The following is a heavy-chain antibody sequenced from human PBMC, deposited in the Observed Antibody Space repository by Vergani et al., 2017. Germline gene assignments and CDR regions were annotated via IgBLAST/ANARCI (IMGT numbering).Heavy chain of an antibody. D-gene: IGHD3-9*01. Sequence: QVQLVQSGAEVKKPGSSVKVSCKASGGTFSSYAISWVRQAPGQGLEWMGRIIPIFGTANYAQKFQGRVTITADESTSTAYMGLSSLRSEDTAVYYCASTYYDILTGLAYYYYGMDVWGQGTTVTVSS. V-gene: IGHV1-69*13. CDR2: IIPIFGTA. CDR3: ASTYYDILTGLAYYYYGMDV. J-gene: IGHJ6*02. CDR1: GGTFSSYA.